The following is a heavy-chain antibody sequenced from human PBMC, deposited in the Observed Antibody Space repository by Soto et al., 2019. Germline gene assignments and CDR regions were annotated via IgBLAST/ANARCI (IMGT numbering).Heavy chain of an antibody. CDR3: ARHVPTAGYYYCMDV. Sequence: QVQLVQSGAEVKKPGSSVKVSCKASGGTFSSYAISWVRQAPGQGLEWMGGIIPIFGTANYAQKFQGRVTMTADESTSTADVELSSLRSEDTAVYFCARHVPTAGYYYCMDVWGQGTTVTVSS. D-gene: IGHD2-2*01. J-gene: IGHJ6*02. CDR2: IIPIFGTA. CDR1: GGTFSSYA. V-gene: IGHV1-69*12.